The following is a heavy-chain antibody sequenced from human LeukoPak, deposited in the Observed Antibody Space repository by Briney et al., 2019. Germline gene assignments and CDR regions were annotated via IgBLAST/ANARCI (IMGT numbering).Heavy chain of an antibody. CDR1: GGSFSGYY. V-gene: IGHV4-34*01. J-gene: IGHJ5*02. CDR3: ARTPYRSGWYPA. Sequence: SETLSLTCAVYGGSFSGYYWSWIRQPPGKGLEWIGEINHSGSTNYNPSLKSRVTISVDTSKNQFSLKLSSVTAADTAVYYCARTPYRSGWYPAWGQGTLVTVSS. CDR2: INHSGST. D-gene: IGHD6-19*01.